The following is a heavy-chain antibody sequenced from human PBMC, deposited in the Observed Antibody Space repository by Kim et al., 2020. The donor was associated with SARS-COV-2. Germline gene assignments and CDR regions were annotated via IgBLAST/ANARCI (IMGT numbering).Heavy chain of an antibody. J-gene: IGHJ3*01. CDR2: IYSGGTT. V-gene: IGHV3-53*01. D-gene: IGHD2-21*02. CDR1: GFSVSDTY. Sequence: GGSLRLSCAASGFSVSDTYMSWVRQAPGKGLEWVSLIYSGGTTFYADSVKGRFTISRDKSKNTLYLQMNSLRAEDSAVYFCAREGACGDDCLFQTNDAFDCWGQGTMVTVAS. CDR3: AREGACGDDCLFQTNDAFDC.